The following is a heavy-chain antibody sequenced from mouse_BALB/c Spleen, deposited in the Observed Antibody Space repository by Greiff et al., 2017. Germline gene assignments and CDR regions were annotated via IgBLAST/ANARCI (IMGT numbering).Heavy chain of an antibody. CDR1: GFTFSSYA. CDR2: ISSGGSYT. CDR3: ARHESDYRYEFAY. Sequence: EVMLVESGGGLVKPGGSLKLSCAASGFTFSSYAMSWVRQTPEKRLEWVATISSGGSYTYYPDSVKGRFTISRDNAKNTLYLQMSSLRSEDTAMYYCARHESDYRYEFAYWGQGTLVTVSA. J-gene: IGHJ3*01. D-gene: IGHD2-14*01. V-gene: IGHV5-9-3*01.